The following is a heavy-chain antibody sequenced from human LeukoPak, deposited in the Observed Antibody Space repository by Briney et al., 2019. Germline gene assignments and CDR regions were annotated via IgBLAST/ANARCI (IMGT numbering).Heavy chain of an antibody. CDR1: GFTFSSYE. J-gene: IGHJ4*02. CDR2: ISSSGSTI. D-gene: IGHD3-9*01. Sequence: GGSLRLSCAASGFTFSSYEMNWVRQAPGKGLEWVSYISSSGSTIYYADSVKGRFTISRDNAKNSLYLQMNSLRAEDTAVYYCASESLGGYFDWLSPFDYWGQGTLVTVSS. CDR3: ASESLGGYFDWLSPFDY. V-gene: IGHV3-48*03.